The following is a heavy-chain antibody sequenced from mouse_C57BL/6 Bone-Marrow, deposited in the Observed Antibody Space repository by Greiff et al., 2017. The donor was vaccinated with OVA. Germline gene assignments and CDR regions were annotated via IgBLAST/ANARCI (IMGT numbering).Heavy chain of an antibody. D-gene: IGHD2-3*01. CDR2: ISNGGGST. CDR3: ARHRKDGYPWFAY. CDR1: GFTFSDYY. V-gene: IGHV5-12*01. Sequence: EVKLMESGGGLVQPGGSLKLSCAASGFTFSDYYMYWVRQTPEKRLEWVAYISNGGGSTYYPDTVKGRFTITRDNAKNTLYLQMSRLKSKDTAMYYCARHRKDGYPWFAYWGQGTLVTVSA. J-gene: IGHJ3*01.